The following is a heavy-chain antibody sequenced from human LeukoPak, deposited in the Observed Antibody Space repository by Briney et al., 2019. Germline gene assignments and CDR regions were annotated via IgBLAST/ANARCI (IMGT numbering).Heavy chain of an antibody. V-gene: IGHV3-23*01. D-gene: IGHD3-3*01. J-gene: IGHJ6*03. CDR1: GFTFSSYA. CDR2: ISGGGGST. Sequence: GGSLRLSCAASGFTFSSYAMTWVRQAPGKGLEWVSGISGGGGSTYYADSVKGRFTISRDNAKNSLYLQMNSLRAEDTAVYYCVRGSLASGVVVYYYYYLDVWGKGTTVTVSS. CDR3: VRGSLASGVVVYYYYYLDV.